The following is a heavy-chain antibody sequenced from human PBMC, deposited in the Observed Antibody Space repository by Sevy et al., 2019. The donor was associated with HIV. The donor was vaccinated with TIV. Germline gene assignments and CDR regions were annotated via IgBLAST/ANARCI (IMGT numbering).Heavy chain of an antibody. CDR1: GFTFSSYG. Sequence: GGSLRLSCAASGFTFSSYGMHWVRQAPGKGLEWVAFIRYDGSNKYYADSVKGGFTISRDNSKNTPYLQMNSLRAEDTAGYYCAKEAGGRERYCSSTSCYTWGFDYWGQGTLVTVSS. J-gene: IGHJ4*02. CDR2: IRYDGSNK. CDR3: AKEAGGRERYCSSTSCYTWGFDY. V-gene: IGHV3-30*02. D-gene: IGHD2-2*02.